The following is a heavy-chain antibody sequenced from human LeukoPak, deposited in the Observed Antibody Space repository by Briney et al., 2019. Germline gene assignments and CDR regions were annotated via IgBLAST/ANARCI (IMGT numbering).Heavy chain of an antibody. D-gene: IGHD5-18*01. CDR2: IYYSGNT. CDR1: GGSISSFY. Sequence: SSETLSLTCTVSGGSISSFYWIWIRQPPGKGLEWIGSIYYSGNTNYNPSLKSRVTISVDTSKNQFSLKLSSVTAADTAVYYCARGSVQLWFHWFGPWGQGTLVTVSS. J-gene: IGHJ5*02. CDR3: ARGSVQLWFHWFGP. V-gene: IGHV4-59*08.